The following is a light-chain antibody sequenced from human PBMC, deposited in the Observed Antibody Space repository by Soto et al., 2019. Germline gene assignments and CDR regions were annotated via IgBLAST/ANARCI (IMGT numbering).Light chain of an antibody. CDR2: GAS. Sequence: EVVLTQSPGTLSLSPGERATLSCRASQSVSSSYLAWYQQRPGQAPRLLIYGASNRATGIPDRFSGSGSGTDFTLTISRLEPEDFAVYFCQHYGDSRVTFGQGTRLEIK. CDR1: QSVSSSY. V-gene: IGKV3-20*01. CDR3: QHYGDSRVT. J-gene: IGKJ5*01.